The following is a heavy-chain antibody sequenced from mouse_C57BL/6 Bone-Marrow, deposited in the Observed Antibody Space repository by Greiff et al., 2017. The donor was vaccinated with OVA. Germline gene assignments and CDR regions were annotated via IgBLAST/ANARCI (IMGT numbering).Heavy chain of an antibody. CDR1: GYTFTDYN. CDR3: ARTEDGSSPDY. J-gene: IGHJ2*01. CDR2: INPNNGGT. D-gene: IGHD1-1*01. V-gene: IGHV1-22*01. Sequence: VQLKQSGPELVKPGASVKMSCKASGYTFTDYNMHWVKQSHGKSLEWIGYINPNNGGTSYNQKFKGKATLTVNKSSSTAYMELRSLTSEDSAVYYCARTEDGSSPDYWGQGTTLTVSS.